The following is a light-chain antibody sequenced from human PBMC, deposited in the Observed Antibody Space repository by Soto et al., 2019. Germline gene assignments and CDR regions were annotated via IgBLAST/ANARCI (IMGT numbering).Light chain of an antibody. CDR2: DAS. J-gene: IGKJ1*01. CDR1: QSVSSH. Sequence: EIVLTPSPGTLSLSPGERATLSCRASQSVSSHLAWYQQKPGQAPRPLIYDASNRATGIPARFSGSGSGTDFTLTISSLEPEDFAVYYCQQRSNWWTFGQGTKVE. V-gene: IGKV3-11*01. CDR3: QQRSNWWT.